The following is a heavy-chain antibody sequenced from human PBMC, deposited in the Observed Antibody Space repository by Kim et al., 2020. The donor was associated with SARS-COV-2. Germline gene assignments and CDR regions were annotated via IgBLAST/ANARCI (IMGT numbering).Heavy chain of an antibody. D-gene: IGHD4-17*01. CDR2: ISSSSSYI. J-gene: IGHJ6*02. CDR3: ARAPAANDYGDYVAVVYYYGMDV. Sequence: GGSLRLSCAASGFTFSSYSMNWVRQAPGKGLEWVSSISSSSSYIYYADSVKGRFTISRDNAKNSLYLQMNSLRAEDTAVYYCARAPAANDYGDYVAVVYYYGMDVWGQGTTVTVSS. V-gene: IGHV3-21*01. CDR1: GFTFSSYS.